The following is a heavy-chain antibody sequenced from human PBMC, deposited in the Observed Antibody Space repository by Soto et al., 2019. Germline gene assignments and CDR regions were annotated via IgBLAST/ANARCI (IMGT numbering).Heavy chain of an antibody. CDR3: ARRDGDYYGMDV. Sequence: EVQLVESGGGLVKPGGSLRLSCAASGFTFSSYNMNWVRQAPGKGLECGSSISSSSSYIYYADSVKGRFTISRDIAKNPLYLKLNSLRAEDTAVYYCARRDGDYYGMDVWGQGTTVTVSS. D-gene: IGHD2-21*02. V-gene: IGHV3-21*01. CDR1: GFTFSSYN. CDR2: ISSSSSYI. J-gene: IGHJ6*02.